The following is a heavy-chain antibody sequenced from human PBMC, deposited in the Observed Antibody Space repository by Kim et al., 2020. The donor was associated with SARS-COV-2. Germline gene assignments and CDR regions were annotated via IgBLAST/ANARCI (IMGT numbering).Heavy chain of an antibody. Sequence: GGSLRLSCAASGFTFDDYGMSWVRQAPGKGLEWVSGIIWNGGRTGYADSVKGRFTISRDNAKNSLYLQMNSLRAEDTALYYCSRVRGSGRTIDYWGQGTLVTVSS. D-gene: IGHD3-10*01. J-gene: IGHJ4*02. CDR2: IIWNGGRT. CDR1: GFTFDDYG. V-gene: IGHV3-20*04. CDR3: SRVRGSGRTIDY.